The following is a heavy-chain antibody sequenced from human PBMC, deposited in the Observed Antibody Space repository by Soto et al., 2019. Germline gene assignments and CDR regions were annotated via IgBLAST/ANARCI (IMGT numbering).Heavy chain of an antibody. J-gene: IGHJ2*01. D-gene: IGHD3-9*01. CDR3: ARESHDILTGPPWVWYFDL. CDR1: GGSFSGYY. V-gene: IGHV4-34*01. CDR2: INDRGSI. Sequence: QVQLQQWGAGPLRPLETLSLTCGVSGGSFSGYYWAWIRQSPGKGLVWIGEINDRGSINYNPSLKSRVSISVDTSKNHYSLNRRSVTAADTAVYYCARESHDILTGPPWVWYFDLWGRGTLVTVSS.